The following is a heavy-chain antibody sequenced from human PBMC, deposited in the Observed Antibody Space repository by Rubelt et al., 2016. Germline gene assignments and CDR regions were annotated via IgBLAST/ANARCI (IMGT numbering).Heavy chain of an antibody. Sequence: QAPGKGIEWMGGFDPEDGETIYAQKFQGRVTMTEDTSTDTAYMELSSLRSEDTAVYYCATTGRSWDWGQGTLVTVSS. CDR3: ATTGRSWD. CDR2: FDPEDGET. J-gene: IGHJ4*02. D-gene: IGHD6-13*01. V-gene: IGHV1-24*01.